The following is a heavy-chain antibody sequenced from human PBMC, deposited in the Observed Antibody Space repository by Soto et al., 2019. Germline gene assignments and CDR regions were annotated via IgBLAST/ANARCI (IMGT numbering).Heavy chain of an antibody. CDR1: GGSISSYY. D-gene: IGHD6-19*01. Sequence: QVQLQESGPGLVKPSETLSLTCTVSGGSISSYYWSWIRQPPGKGLEWIGYIYYSGSTNYNPSLKSRVTISVDTSKNQCSLKLSSVTAADTAVYYCARAIAVAEAFDIWGQGTMVTVSS. CDR2: IYYSGST. CDR3: ARAIAVAEAFDI. V-gene: IGHV4-59*08. J-gene: IGHJ3*02.